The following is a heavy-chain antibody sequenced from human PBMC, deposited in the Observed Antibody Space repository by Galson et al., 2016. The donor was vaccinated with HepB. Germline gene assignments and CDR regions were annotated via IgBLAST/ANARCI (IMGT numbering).Heavy chain of an antibody. CDR3: ATTPGYSTSGNYYYGLDV. CDR1: GGTFSRHV. V-gene: IGHV1-69*13. D-gene: IGHD6-6*01. CDR2: IIPTFVTA. Sequence: SVKVSCKASGGTFSRHVINWVRQAPGQGLEWMGGIIPTFVTADYAQKFQGRVTISADASTSTAYMELSSLRSEGPAVYYGATTPGYSTSGNYYYGLDVWGQGTAVSVSS. J-gene: IGHJ6*02.